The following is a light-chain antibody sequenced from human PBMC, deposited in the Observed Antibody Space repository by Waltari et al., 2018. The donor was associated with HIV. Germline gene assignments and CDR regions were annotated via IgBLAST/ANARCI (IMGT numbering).Light chain of an antibody. CDR2: QDS. CDR1: KLGDKY. Sequence: SYELTQPPSVSVSPGQTASITCSGDKLGDKYACWYQQKPGQSPVLVIDQDSKRPSGFPERFSGSNSGNTATLTISGTQAMDEADYYCQAWDSSTVVFGGGTKLTVL. J-gene: IGLJ2*01. CDR3: QAWDSSTVV. V-gene: IGLV3-1*01.